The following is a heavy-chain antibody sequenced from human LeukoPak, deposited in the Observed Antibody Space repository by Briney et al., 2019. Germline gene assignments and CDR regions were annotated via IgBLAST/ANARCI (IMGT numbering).Heavy chain of an antibody. J-gene: IGHJ4*02. CDR1: GGTFSNYA. V-gene: IGHV1-69*06. Sequence: ASVKVSCKASGGTFSNYAISWVRQAPGQGLEWMGGIIPIFGTANYAQKFQGRVTITADKSTSTAYMELSSLRSEDTAVYYCARVDGSSWYYYFDYWGQGTLVTVSS. D-gene: IGHD6-13*01. CDR3: ARVDGSSWYYYFDY. CDR2: IIPIFGTA.